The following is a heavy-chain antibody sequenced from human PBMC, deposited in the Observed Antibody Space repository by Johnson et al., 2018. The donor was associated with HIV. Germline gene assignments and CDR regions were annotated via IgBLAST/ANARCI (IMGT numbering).Heavy chain of an antibody. Sequence: QVQLLESGGGVVQPGRSLRLSCAASKFTFNNYAIHWVRQAPGKGLEWVAVISSDGSNKYYADSVKGRFTLSRDNSKNTLYLQMNSLRSDDTAVYYCARPRIEVLPAGAFDIWGPGTMVTVSS. V-gene: IGHV3-30*04. CDR2: ISSDGSNK. CDR1: KFTFNNYA. J-gene: IGHJ3*02. CDR3: ARPRIEVLPAGAFDI. D-gene: IGHD2-2*01.